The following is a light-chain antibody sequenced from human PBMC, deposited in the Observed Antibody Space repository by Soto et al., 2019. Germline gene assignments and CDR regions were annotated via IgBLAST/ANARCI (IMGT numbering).Light chain of an antibody. CDR3: KFIDNRLNTVV. V-gene: IGLV1-40*01. CDR2: GNK. Sequence: QSVVTQPPSVSGSPGQRVTISCTGSSSNIGADSAVHWYQQVPGRAPKLLIYGNKNLPSGVPDRFSGSESGTSDALAITGLQAEDEADYYCKFIDNRLNTVVFGGGTKLTVL. CDR1: SSNIGADSA. J-gene: IGLJ2*01.